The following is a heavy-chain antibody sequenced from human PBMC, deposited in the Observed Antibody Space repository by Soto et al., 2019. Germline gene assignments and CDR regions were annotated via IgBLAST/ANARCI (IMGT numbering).Heavy chain of an antibody. V-gene: IGHV3-30*18. D-gene: IGHD2-21*02. J-gene: IGHJ4*02. Sequence: QVQLVESGGGVVQPGRSLRLSCAASGFTFSSYGMHWVRQAPGKGLEWVAVISYDGSNKYYADSVKGRFTVSREKSKNTLYLQVNSLRAEDTAVYYCAKDKVQVVVTAPFDYWGQGTLVTVSS. CDR1: GFTFSSYG. CDR3: AKDKVQVVVTAPFDY. CDR2: ISYDGSNK.